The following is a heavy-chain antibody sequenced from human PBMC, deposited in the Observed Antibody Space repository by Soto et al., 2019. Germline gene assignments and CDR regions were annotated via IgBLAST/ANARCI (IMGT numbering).Heavy chain of an antibody. J-gene: IGHJ6*02. D-gene: IGHD2-2*02. Sequence: EVQLVESGGGLIQPGGSLRLSCAASGFSVSGNYMSWVRQAPGEGLEGASVIYSDGSTYYADSVKGRFTISRDNSKNTLYLQMNSLRAEDTAVYYCARDCSSTSCYTPHYGMDVLGQGTTVPVSS. CDR2: IYSDGST. CDR3: ARDCSSTSCYTPHYGMDV. V-gene: IGHV3-53*01. CDR1: GFSVSGNY.